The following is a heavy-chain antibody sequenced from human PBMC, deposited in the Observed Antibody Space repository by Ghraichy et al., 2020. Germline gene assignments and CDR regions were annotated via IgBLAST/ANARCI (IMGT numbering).Heavy chain of an antibody. V-gene: IGHV1-18*04. J-gene: IGHJ6*03. Sequence: ASVKVSCKASGYTFTSYGISWVRQAPGQGLEWMGWISAYNGNTNYAQKLQGRVTMTTDTSTSTAYMELRSLRSDDTAVYYCARGEQPEYSSSWYGYYYYYMDVWGKGTTVTVSS. CDR2: ISAYNGNT. CDR1: GYTFTSYG. CDR3: ARGEQPEYSSSWYGYYYYYMDV. D-gene: IGHD6-13*01.